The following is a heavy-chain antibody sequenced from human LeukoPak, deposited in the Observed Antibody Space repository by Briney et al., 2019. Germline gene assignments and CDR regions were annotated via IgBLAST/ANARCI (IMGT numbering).Heavy chain of an antibody. D-gene: IGHD5-24*01. Sequence: GGSLRLSCAVSGFTVSSNYMSWVRQAPGKRLEGVAVIYSGDSTYYADSVKGRFTISRDKSKNTLYLQMTSLRAEDTAVYYCARDRDYFDYWGQGTLVTVSS. J-gene: IGHJ4*02. V-gene: IGHV3-53*01. CDR3: ARDRDYFDY. CDR1: GFTVSSNY. CDR2: IYSGDST.